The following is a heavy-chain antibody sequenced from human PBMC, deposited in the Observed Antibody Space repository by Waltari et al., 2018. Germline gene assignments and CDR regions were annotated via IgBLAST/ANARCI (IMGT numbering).Heavy chain of an antibody. CDR1: GGSISSSNW. Sequence: QVQLQESGPGLVKPSGTLSLTCAVSGGSISSSNWWSWVRQPPGKGLEWIGEIYYSGSTKYNPSLKSRGTISGDTSKNQFSLKLSSVTAAETAVYYCARVPYYDYAFDIWGQGTMVTVSS. CDR2: IYYSGST. D-gene: IGHD3-3*01. CDR3: ARVPYYDYAFDI. V-gene: IGHV4-4*02. J-gene: IGHJ3*02.